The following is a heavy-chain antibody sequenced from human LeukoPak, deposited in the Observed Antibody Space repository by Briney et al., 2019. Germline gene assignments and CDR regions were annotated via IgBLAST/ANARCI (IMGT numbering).Heavy chain of an antibody. J-gene: IGHJ4*02. Sequence: PSETLSLTCTVSGGSISSSSYYWGWIRQPPGKGLEWIGSIYYSGSTYYNPSLKSRVTISVDTSKNQFSLKLSSVTAADTAVYYCATQDGYNVYFDYWGQGTLVTVSS. V-gene: IGHV4-39*07. D-gene: IGHD5-24*01. CDR3: ATQDGYNVYFDY. CDR1: GGSISSSSYY. CDR2: IYYSGST.